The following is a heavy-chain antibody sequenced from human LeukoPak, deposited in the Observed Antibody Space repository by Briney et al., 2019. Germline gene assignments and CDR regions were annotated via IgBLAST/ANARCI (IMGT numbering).Heavy chain of an antibody. V-gene: IGHV1-69*13. D-gene: IGHD5-24*01. Sequence: ASVKVSCKASGGTFSSYAISWVRQAPGQGLEWMGGIIPIFGTANYAQKFQGRVTITADEPTSTAYMELSSLRSEDTAVYYCAQTEDGYNSHGAFDIWGQGTMVTVSS. J-gene: IGHJ3*02. CDR1: GGTFSSYA. CDR3: AQTEDGYNSHGAFDI. CDR2: IIPIFGTA.